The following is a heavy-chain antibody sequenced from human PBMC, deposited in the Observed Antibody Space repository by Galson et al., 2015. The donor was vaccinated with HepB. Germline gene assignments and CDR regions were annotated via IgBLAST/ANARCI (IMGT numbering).Heavy chain of an antibody. D-gene: IGHD3-10*01. V-gene: IGHV3-7*01. CDR2: IKYDGSET. J-gene: IGHJ4*02. CDR3: AKVDLGGAGSYRHLDN. CDR1: GFTFSNYW. Sequence: SLRLSCAASGFTFSNYWMTWVRQAPGGGLGWVANIKYDGSETSYVDSVKCRFSISRDNANNSLFLQMSSLRTGDTAVYYCAKVDLGGAGSYRHLDNWGQGTLVTVSS.